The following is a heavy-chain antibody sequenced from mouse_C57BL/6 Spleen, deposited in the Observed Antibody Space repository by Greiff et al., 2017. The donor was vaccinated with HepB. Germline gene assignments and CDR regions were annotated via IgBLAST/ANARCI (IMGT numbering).Heavy chain of an antibody. CDR3: ARAGAIYYGSSHGYFDV. J-gene: IGHJ1*03. CDR1: GYTFTDYY. Sequence: EVQLQQSGPVLVKPGASVKMSCKASGYTFTDYYMNWVKQSHGKSLEWIGVINPYNGGTSYNQKFKGKATLTVDKSSSTAYMELNSLTSEDSAVYYCARAGAIYYGSSHGYFDVWGTGTTVTVSS. V-gene: IGHV1-19*01. CDR2: INPYNGGT. D-gene: IGHD1-1*01.